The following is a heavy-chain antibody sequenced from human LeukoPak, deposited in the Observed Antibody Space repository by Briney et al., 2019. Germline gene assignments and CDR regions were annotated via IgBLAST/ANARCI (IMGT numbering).Heavy chain of an antibody. D-gene: IGHD1-1*01. V-gene: IGHV4-59*02. CDR2: IDYSGST. CDR3: ARGSGTTGTIYMDV. Sequence: KPSETLSLTCTVPGGSVRPYFWNWIRQSPGKGLEWLAFIDYSGSTSYTPPLNSRATISTDTSNSQFSLRLSSVTAADTAVYYCARGSGTTGTIYMDVWGKGITVTVSS. J-gene: IGHJ6*03. CDR1: GGSVRPYF.